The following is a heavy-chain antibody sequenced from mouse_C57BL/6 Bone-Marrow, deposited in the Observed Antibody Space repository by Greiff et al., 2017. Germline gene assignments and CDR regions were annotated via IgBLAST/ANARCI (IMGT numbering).Heavy chain of an antibody. CDR1: GFTFSDFY. J-gene: IGHJ2*01. CDR3: ARDEWYYGSRGY. CDR2: SRNKANDYTT. V-gene: IGHV7-1*01. D-gene: IGHD1-1*01. Sequence: EVKLMESGGGLVQSGRSLRLSCATSGFTFSDFYMEWVRQAPGKGLEWIAASRNKANDYTTEYSAAVKGRFIVSRDTYQSFLYLQMNALRAEDTAIYYCARDEWYYGSRGYWGQGTTLTVSS.